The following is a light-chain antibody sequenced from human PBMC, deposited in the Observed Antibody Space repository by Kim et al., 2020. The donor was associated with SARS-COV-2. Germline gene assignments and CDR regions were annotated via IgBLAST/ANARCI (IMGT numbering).Light chain of an antibody. Sequence: EIVLTQSPGTLSLSPGGRATLSCRASQSVSSSYLAWYQQKPGQAPRLLIYGASSRATGIPDRFSGSGSGTDFTLNITRLEPEDFAVYYCQQYGSSPYTLGQGTKLEI. CDR3: QQYGSSPYT. CDR1: QSVSSSY. V-gene: IGKV3-20*01. CDR2: GAS. J-gene: IGKJ2*01.